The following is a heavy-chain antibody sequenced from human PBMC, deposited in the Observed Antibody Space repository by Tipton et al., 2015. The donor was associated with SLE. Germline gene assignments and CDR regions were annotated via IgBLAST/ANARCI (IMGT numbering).Heavy chain of an antibody. CDR1: GDSIRNENYY. Sequence: TLSLTCTVSGDSIRNENYYWGWFRQPPGKGLEWIAAIYYDETTHYNTSPDSRATISVNMSKNQFSLKVSSVTAADTAAYYCARDDKWNDPGWWFDPWGQGTLVTVSS. V-gene: IGHV4-39*07. D-gene: IGHD1-20*01. CDR3: ARDDKWNDPGWWFDP. CDR2: IYYDETT. J-gene: IGHJ5*02.